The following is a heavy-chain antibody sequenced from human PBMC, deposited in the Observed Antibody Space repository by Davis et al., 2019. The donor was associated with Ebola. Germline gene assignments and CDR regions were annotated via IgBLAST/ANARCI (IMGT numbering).Heavy chain of an antibody. CDR1: GFTFSSFC. Sequence: GGSLRLSCAASGFTFSSFCMHWVRQAPGKGLEWVAVISYDGSNKYYADSVKGRFTISRDNSKNTLYLQMNSLRAEDTAVYYCARSTGMDVWGQGTTVTVSS. CDR2: ISYDGSNK. V-gene: IGHV3-30*03. CDR3: ARSTGMDV. J-gene: IGHJ6*02.